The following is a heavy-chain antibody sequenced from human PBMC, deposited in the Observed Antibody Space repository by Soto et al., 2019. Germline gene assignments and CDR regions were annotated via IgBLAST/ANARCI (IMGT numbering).Heavy chain of an antibody. CDR3: AKAKNDYNWDNRPPFDY. Sequence: EVQLLESGGGVVQPGGSLRLSCEASGFTLRNYAMTWIRQAPGKGLEWVSLISANDVGTYYAESVKTRFTISTDQSRNTVYLQMDSLRADDPAIYYCAKAKNDYNWDNRPPFDYWGQGTLVTVSS. D-gene: IGHD1-20*01. J-gene: IGHJ4*02. CDR1: GFTLRNYA. V-gene: IGHV3-23*01. CDR2: ISANDVGT.